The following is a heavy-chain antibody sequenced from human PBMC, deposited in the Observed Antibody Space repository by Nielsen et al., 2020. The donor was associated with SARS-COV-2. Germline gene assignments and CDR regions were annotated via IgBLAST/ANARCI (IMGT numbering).Heavy chain of an antibody. D-gene: IGHD6-13*01. V-gene: IGHV3-33*01. CDR1: GFNFSSYG. J-gene: IGHJ6*03. Sequence: GESLKISCAASGFNFSSYGMHCVRKDQGTGLEWVAAIWPDGSVKEYAASVKGRFTISRDNSKNTLYLQMNSLRAEDTAVYYCARGGSFIAADEYMDVWGKGTTVTVSS. CDR3: ARGGSFIAADEYMDV. CDR2: IWPDGSVK.